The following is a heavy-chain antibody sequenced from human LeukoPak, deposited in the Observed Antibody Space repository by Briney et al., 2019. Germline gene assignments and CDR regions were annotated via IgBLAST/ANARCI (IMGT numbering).Heavy chain of an antibody. D-gene: IGHD6-13*01. Sequence: ASVKVSCKASGYTFTSYAMNWVRQAPGQGLEWMGWINTNTGNPTSAQGFTGRFVFSLDTSVSTAYLQISSLKAEDTAVYYCARKMPFIAAAGNNWFDPWGQGTLVTVSS. CDR1: GYTFTSYA. J-gene: IGHJ5*02. CDR2: INTNTGNP. CDR3: ARKMPFIAAAGNNWFDP. V-gene: IGHV7-4-1*02.